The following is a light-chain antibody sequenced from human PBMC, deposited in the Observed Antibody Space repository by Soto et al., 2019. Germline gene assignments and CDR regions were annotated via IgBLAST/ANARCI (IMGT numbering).Light chain of an antibody. V-gene: IGKV3-20*01. J-gene: IGKJ1*01. CDR2: GAS. CDR3: QQYGSSPRT. CDR1: QSVSSSY. Sequence: EIVLTQSPGTLSLSPGARATLSCRASQSVSSSYLAWYQQKPGQAPRLIIYGASSRATGIPDRFSGSGSGTDFTLTISRLEPEDFAVYYCQQYGSSPRTLGQGTKVDIK.